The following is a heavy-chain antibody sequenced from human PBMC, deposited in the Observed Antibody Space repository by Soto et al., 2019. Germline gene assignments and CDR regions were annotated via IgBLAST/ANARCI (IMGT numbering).Heavy chain of an antibody. CDR2: IYHSGST. D-gene: IGHD2-2*01. CDR3: ARVPDR. Sequence: SETLSLTCAVSGGSISSGGYSWSWIRQPPGKGLEWIGYIYHSGSTYYNPSLKSRITISVDRSKNQFSLKLSSVTAADTAVYYCARVPDRWGQGTLVTVS. V-gene: IGHV4-30-2*01. J-gene: IGHJ5*02. CDR1: GGSISSGGYS.